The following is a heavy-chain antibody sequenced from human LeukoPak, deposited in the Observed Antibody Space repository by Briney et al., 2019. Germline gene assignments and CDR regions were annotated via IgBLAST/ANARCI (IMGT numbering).Heavy chain of an antibody. V-gene: IGHV3-30*02. D-gene: IGHD2-21*01. CDR2: IHYDGSKT. Sequence: GGSLRLSCAASGFTFDDYAMHWVRQAPGKGLEWVAFIHYDGSKTYYVYSVKGRFTISRDNSKDMVYLQMNSLRSEDTAVYYCAKDWEAYCGGDCYSTFDCRGQGTLVTVSS. CDR1: GFTFDDYA. J-gene: IGHJ4*02. CDR3: AKDWEAYCGGDCYSTFDC.